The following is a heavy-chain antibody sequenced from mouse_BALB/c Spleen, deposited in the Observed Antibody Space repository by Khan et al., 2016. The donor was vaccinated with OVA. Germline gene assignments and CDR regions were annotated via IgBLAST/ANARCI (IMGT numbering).Heavy chain of an antibody. J-gene: IGHJ4*01. CDR3: ARAYYRYDGYYAMDY. Sequence: QVQLKQSGPGLVAPSQSLSITCTVSGFSLSRYNIHWVRQPPGKGLEWLGMIWGGGGTDYNSTLKSRLSISKDNSKSTVFLKMNSLQTDDTAMYYCARAYYRYDGYYAMDYWGQGTSVTVAS. CDR2: IWGGGGT. D-gene: IGHD2-14*01. CDR1: GFSLSRYN. V-gene: IGHV2-6-4*01.